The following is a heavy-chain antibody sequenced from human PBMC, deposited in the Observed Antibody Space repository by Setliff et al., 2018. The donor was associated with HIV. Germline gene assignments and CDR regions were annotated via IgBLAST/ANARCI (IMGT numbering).Heavy chain of an antibody. CDR2: IYYSGST. D-gene: IGHD3-10*01. Sequence: SETLSLTCTVSGGSISSYYWSWIRQPPGKGLEWIGYIYYSGSTNYNPSLKSRVTISVDTSKNQFSLKLSSVTAADTAVYYCARDYNSGSNRLDYWGQGTPVTVSS. V-gene: IGHV4-59*01. J-gene: IGHJ4*02. CDR3: ARDYNSGSNRLDY. CDR1: GGSISSYY.